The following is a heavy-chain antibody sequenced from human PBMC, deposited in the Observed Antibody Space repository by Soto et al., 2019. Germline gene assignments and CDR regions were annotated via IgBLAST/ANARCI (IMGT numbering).Heavy chain of an antibody. V-gene: IGHV1-69*02. CDR1: GGTFSRYT. CDR3: ARGDCSSASCYGYYYYYGMDV. J-gene: IGHJ6*02. Sequence: QVQLVQSGAEVKKPGSSVKVSCKASGGTFSRYTISWVRQAPGQGLEWMGRIIPILGIANYAQKFQGRVTITADKSTSTAYMELRSLRSEDTAVYYCARGDCSSASCYGYYYYYGMDVWGQGTTVTVSS. CDR2: IIPILGIA. D-gene: IGHD2-2*01.